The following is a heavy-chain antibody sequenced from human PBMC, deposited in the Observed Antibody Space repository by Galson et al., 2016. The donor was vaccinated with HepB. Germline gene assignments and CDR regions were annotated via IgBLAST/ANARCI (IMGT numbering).Heavy chain of an antibody. J-gene: IGHJ4*02. CDR1: GFTFSAYP. V-gene: IGHV3-48*02. D-gene: IGHD7-27*01. Sequence: SLRLSCAASGFTFSAYPMNWVRQAPGKGLEWVSHINHDSSAMNYALSMKDRFTISRDNAKNSLFLQMDSLSDEYTVVYYCARDINWGLDYWGQGILVTVSS. CDR3: ARDINWGLDY. CDR2: INHDSSAM.